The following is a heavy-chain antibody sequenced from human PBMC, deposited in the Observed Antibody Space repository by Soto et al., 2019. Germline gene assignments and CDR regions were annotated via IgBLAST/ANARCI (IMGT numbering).Heavy chain of an antibody. CDR2: IYHSGGA. CDR1: GDSITSGGYY. J-gene: IGHJ6*02. V-gene: IGHV4-31*03. CDR3: ASDDHRAGFHYSDQGMAA. Sequence: PSETLSLTCTVSGDSITSGGYYWCWLRQQPGKGLEWIGYIYHSGGASYNPSLRGRAVISVDTSKNQFFLRMNAVTAANTATYYWASDDHRAGFHYSDQGMAAWAQGNTGTVAS. D-gene: IGHD6-25*01.